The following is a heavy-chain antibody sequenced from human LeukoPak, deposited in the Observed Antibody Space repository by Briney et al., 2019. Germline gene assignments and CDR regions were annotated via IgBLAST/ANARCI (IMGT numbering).Heavy chain of an antibody. D-gene: IGHD6-6*01. J-gene: IGHJ4*02. CDR1: GGSISSGGYY. Sequence: PSETLSLTCTVSGGSISSGGYYWSWIRQHPGKGLERIGYIYYSGSTYYNPSLKSRVTISVDTSKNQFSLKLSSVTAADTAVYYCARDVRYSSSSQFDYWGQGTLVTVSS. CDR2: IYYSGST. CDR3: ARDVRYSSSSQFDY. V-gene: IGHV4-31*03.